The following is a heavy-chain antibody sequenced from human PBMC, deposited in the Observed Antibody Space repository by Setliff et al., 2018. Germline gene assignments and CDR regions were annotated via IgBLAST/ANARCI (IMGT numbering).Heavy chain of an antibody. V-gene: IGHV5-51*01. CDR1: GYSFSNFW. J-gene: IGHJ4*02. CDR2: IYPGDSDT. D-gene: IGHD3-22*01. Sequence: PGESLKISCKGSGYSFSNFWIGWVRQMPGKGLEWMGIIYPGDSDTRYGPSFQGQVTISVDKSISTAYLQWSSLKASDTAMYYCARVYYDSTGYRIPFDYWGQGTLVTVSS. CDR3: ARVYYDSTGYRIPFDY.